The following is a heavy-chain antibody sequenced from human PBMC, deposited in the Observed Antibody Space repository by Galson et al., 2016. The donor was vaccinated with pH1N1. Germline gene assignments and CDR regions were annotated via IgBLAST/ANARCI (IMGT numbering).Heavy chain of an antibody. D-gene: IGHD1-26*01. V-gene: IGHV1-46*01. CDR3: TRDLGRRREY. CDR2: INLTGGST. CDR1: GYSFTNYY. Sequence: SVKVSCKASGYSFTNYYIHWVRRAPGQGLEWMGIINLTGGSTIFAQTFQGRVSMTRDTSTSTVYMDLSSLTSDDTAVYYCTRDLGRRREYWGQGTLVTVSS. J-gene: IGHJ4*02.